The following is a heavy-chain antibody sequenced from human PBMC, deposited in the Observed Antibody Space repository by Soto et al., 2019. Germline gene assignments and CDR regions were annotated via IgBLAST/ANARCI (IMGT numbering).Heavy chain of an antibody. CDR3: ARVGGAHDYYYYGMDV. CDR1: GGTFSSYA. J-gene: IGHJ6*02. Sequence: GASVKVSCKASGGTFSSYAISWVRQAPGQGLEWMGGIIPIFGTANYAQKFQGRVTSTADESTSTAYMELSSLRSEDTAVYYCARVGGAHDYYYYGMDVWGQGTTVTVSS. D-gene: IGHD1-26*01. V-gene: IGHV1-69*13. CDR2: IIPIFGTA.